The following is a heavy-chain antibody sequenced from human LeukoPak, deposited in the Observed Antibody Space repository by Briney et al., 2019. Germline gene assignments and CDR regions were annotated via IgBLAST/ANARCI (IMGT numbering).Heavy chain of an antibody. CDR3: ARDQHYYDRSGYGFDI. V-gene: IGHV4-39*07. CDR1: GGSISSSSYY. Sequence: SETLSLTCTVSGGSISSSSYYWGWIRQPPGKGLEWIGSIYYSGSTYYNPSLKSRVIISVDTSKNQFSLKLTSVTAADTAVYYCARDQHYYDRSGYGFDIWGQGTGVTVSS. J-gene: IGHJ3*02. D-gene: IGHD3-22*01. CDR2: IYYSGST.